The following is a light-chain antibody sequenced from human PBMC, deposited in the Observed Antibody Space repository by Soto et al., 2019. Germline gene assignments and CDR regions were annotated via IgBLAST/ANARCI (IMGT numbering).Light chain of an antibody. CDR3: AAWDDSLNSGV. CDR1: SSNIGTNS. CDR2: STN. Sequence: QSVMTQPPSASGTPGQRVTISCSGSSSNIGTNSVNWYLQYPGTAPKLLIFSTNQRPSGVPDRFSASKAGTSASLAMSGLQSEDEADYYCAAWDDSLNSGVFGGGTKLTVL. V-gene: IGLV1-44*01. J-gene: IGLJ3*02.